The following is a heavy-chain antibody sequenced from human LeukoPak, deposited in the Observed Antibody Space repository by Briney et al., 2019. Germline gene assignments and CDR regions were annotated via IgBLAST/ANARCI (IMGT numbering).Heavy chain of an antibody. CDR1: GYTFTGYY. D-gene: IGHD5-18*01. CDR3: ARAGYSYGNDAFDI. V-gene: IGHV1-2*02. J-gene: IGHJ3*02. Sequence: ASVKVSCKASGYTFTGYYMHWVRQAPGQGLEWMGWINPNSGGTNYAQKFQGRVTMTRDTSISTAYMELSSLRSDDTAVYYCARAGYSYGNDAFDIWGQGTMVTVSS. CDR2: INPNSGGT.